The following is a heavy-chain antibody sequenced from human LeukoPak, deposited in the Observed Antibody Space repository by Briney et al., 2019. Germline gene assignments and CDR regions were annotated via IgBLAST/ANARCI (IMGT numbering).Heavy chain of an antibody. D-gene: IGHD1-7*01. CDR3: AKLKASYGEGYFAY. Sequence: GGSLRLSCAASGFTFSSNYMSRVRQPPGKGLEWVSVIYSGGTTFYSDSVKGRFTISRDNSKNTLYLKMNSLRADDTAVYYCAKLKASYGEGYFAYWGQGTVVTVSS. CDR1: GFTFSSNY. CDR2: IYSGGTT. V-gene: IGHV3-53*01. J-gene: IGHJ4*02.